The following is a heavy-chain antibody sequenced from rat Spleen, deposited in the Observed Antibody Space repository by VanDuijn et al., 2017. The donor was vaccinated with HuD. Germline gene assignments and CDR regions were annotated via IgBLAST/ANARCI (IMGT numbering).Heavy chain of an antibody. J-gene: IGHJ3*01. D-gene: IGHD1-2*01. CDR3: TTRPYYSSLNWFPY. CDR2: ISSDGGRN. CDR1: GFTFSDYY. Sequence: EVQLVESGGGLVQPGRSLKLSCAASGFTFSDYYMAWVRQAPTKGLEWVATISSDGGRNFYRDSVKGRFTISRDNAKSSLYLQMDSLRSGDTATYYCTTRPYYSSLNWFPYWGQGTLVTVSS. V-gene: IGHV5S10*01.